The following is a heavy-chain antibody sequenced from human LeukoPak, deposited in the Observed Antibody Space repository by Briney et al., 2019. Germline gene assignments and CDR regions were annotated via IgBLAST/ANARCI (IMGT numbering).Heavy chain of an antibody. D-gene: IGHD3-22*01. V-gene: IGHV1-69*05. J-gene: IGHJ1*01. CDR3: ATGIITMIVVLCYFQH. Sequence: ASVKVSCKASGGTFSSYAISWVRQAPGQGLEWMGGIIPIFGTANYAQKFQGRVTITTDESTSTAYMELSSLRSEDTAVYYSATGIITMIVVLCYFQHWGLGTLVTVSS. CDR2: IIPIFGTA. CDR1: GGTFSSYA.